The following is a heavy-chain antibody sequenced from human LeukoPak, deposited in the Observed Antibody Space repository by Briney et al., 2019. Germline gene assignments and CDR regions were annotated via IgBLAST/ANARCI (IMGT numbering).Heavy chain of an antibody. D-gene: IGHD5-24*01. Sequence: SKTLSLTCTVSGGSISSSSYYWGWIRQPPGKGLEWIGSIYYSGSTYYNPSLKSRVTISQNTSRNQFFLKLSSVTAADTAVYYCARRKRWLQLNALDIWGPGTVVIVSS. V-gene: IGHV4-39*07. CDR3: ARRKRWLQLNALDI. CDR2: IYYSGST. CDR1: GGSISSSSYY. J-gene: IGHJ3*02.